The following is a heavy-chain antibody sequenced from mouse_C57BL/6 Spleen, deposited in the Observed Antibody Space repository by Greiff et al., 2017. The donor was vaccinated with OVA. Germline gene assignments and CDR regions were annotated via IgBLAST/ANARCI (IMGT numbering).Heavy chain of an antibody. CDR2: IYPGDGDT. Sequence: LEESGPELVKPGASVKISCKASGYAFSSSWMNWVKQRPGQGLEWIGRIYPGDGDTNYNGKFKGKATLTADKSSSTAYMQLSSLTSEDSAVYFCARDTTGYFDVWGTGTTVTVSS. V-gene: IGHV1-82*01. D-gene: IGHD1-1*01. J-gene: IGHJ1*03. CDR3: ARDTTGYFDV. CDR1: GYAFSSSW.